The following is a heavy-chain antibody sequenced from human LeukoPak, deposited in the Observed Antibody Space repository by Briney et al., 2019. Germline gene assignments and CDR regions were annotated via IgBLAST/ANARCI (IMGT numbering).Heavy chain of an antibody. D-gene: IGHD2-15*01. CDR2: INAGNGNT. V-gene: IGHV1-3*01. Sequence: ASVKVSCKASGYTFTSYAMHWVRQAPGQRLERMGWINAGNGNTKYSQKFQGRVTITRDTSASTAYMELSSLRSEDTAVYYCARDGISYCSGGSCCPFVYWGQGTLVTVSS. CDR1: GYTFTSYA. J-gene: IGHJ4*02. CDR3: ARDGISYCSGGSCCPFVY.